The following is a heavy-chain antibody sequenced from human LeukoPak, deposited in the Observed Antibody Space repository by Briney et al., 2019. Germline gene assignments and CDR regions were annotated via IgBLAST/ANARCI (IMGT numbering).Heavy chain of an antibody. D-gene: IGHD6-25*01. CDR2: IYYSGSA. CDR1: GGSISSYY. CDR3: ARQSTIAAARIDP. V-gene: IGHV4-59*04. Sequence: SETLSLTCTVSGGSISSYYWSWIRQPPGRGLEWIGNIYYSGSAYYSPSLKSRVTVSVDTSKNQFSLKLNSVTAADTALYYCARQSTIAAARIDPWGQGTLVTVSS. J-gene: IGHJ5*02.